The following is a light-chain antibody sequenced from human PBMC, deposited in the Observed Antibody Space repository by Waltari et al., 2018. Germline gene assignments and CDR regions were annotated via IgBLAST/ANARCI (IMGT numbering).Light chain of an antibody. V-gene: IGLV2-23*02. CDR1: SSDVGFYHL. CDR2: EVI. Sequence: QSALTQPASVSGSPGQSITISCTGTSSDVGFYHLVSWYQQHPDEAPKLMVYEVIERPSGVSNRFSSSESGNTASLTISGLQAEDEADYYCCSYAGRNIWVFGGGTKLTVV. CDR3: CSYAGRNIWV. J-gene: IGLJ3*02.